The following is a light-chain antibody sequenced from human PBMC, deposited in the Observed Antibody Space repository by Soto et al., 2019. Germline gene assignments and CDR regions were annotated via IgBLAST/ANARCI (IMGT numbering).Light chain of an antibody. V-gene: IGKV1-39*01. CDR1: QSISSY. CDR2: AAS. Sequence: DIQMTQSPSSLSASVGARVTITCRASQSISSYLNWYQQKPGKAPKLLIYAASSLQSGVPSRFSGSESGTDFTLTISSLQPEDFATYYCQQSYSSPLTFGGGTKVEIK. J-gene: IGKJ4*01. CDR3: QQSYSSPLT.